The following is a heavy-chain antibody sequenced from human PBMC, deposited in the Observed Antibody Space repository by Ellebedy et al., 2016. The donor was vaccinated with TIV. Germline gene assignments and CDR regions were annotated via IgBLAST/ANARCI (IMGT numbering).Heavy chain of an antibody. CDR1: GFTFSSYS. Sequence: GESLKISCAASGFTFSSYSMNWVRQAPGKGLEWVSSISSSSSYIYYADSVKGRFTISRDNAKNSLYLQMNSLRAEDTAVYYCASWGYDSTGYWGQGTLVTVSS. V-gene: IGHV3-21*01. J-gene: IGHJ4*02. CDR3: ASWGYDSTGY. D-gene: IGHD3-22*01. CDR2: ISSSSSYI.